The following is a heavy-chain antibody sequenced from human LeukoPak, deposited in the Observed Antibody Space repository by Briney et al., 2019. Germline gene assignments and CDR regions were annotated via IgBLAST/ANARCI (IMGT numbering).Heavy chain of an antibody. Sequence: GGSLRLSCAASGFTFSSRWMSWVRQAPGKGLEWVSNIKQDGSEKFHVDSVKGRFTISRDNSKSSLCLQMNSLRAEDTGIYYCARYGLTAGLDFWGQGTLVTVSS. J-gene: IGHJ4*02. D-gene: IGHD2-21*02. V-gene: IGHV3-7*01. CDR1: GFTFSSRW. CDR2: IKQDGSEK. CDR3: ARYGLTAGLDF.